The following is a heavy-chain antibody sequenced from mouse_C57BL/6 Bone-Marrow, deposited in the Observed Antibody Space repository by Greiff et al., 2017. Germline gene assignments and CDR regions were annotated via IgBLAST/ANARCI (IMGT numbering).Heavy chain of an antibody. CDR2: IYPGDGDT. V-gene: IGHV1-80*01. D-gene: IGHD3-2*02. CDR3: ARGGAAQATFLFDY. J-gene: IGHJ2*01. Sequence: VQLQQSGAELVKPGASVKISCKASGYAFSSYWMNWVKQRPGKGLEWIGQIYPGDGDTNYNGKFKGKATLTADKSSSTAYMQLSSLTSEDSAVYFGARGGAAQATFLFDYWGQGTTGTV. CDR1: GYAFSSYW.